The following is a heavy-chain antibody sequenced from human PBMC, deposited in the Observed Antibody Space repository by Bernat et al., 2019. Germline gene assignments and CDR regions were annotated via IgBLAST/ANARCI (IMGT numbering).Heavy chain of an antibody. CDR1: GFTFRSYA. CDR3: ARDRGGTDSGGMDV. D-gene: IGHD3-16*01. CDR2: IPYDGANK. J-gene: IGHJ6*02. Sequence: VQLVESGGGAVQPGRPLSLSCAASGFTFRSYAMHWVRQAPGKGLEWVTDIPYDGANKYYADSVKGRFTISRDNSKNTLYLQMNSLRAEDTAVYYCARDRGGTDSGGMDVWGQGTTVTVSS. V-gene: IGHV3-30-3*01.